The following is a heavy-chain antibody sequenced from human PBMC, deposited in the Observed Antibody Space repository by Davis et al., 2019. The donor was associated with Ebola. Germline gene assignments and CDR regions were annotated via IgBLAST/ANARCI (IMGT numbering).Heavy chain of an antibody. CDR3: GRERCSTKICHSHWFDP. J-gene: IGHJ5*02. CDR1: GYSFSSYG. CDR2: ISGVNGDT. D-gene: IGHD2-8*01. Sequence: ASVKVSCKASGYSFSSYGISWVRQAPGQGLEWMGWISGVNGDTNYAQQFQGRVTMTTDTSTSSAYLEVRSLTSGDTAVYYCGRERCSTKICHSHWFDPWGQGTLVTVSS. V-gene: IGHV1-18*01.